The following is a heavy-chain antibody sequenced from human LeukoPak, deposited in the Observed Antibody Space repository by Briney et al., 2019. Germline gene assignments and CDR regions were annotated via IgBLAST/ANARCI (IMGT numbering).Heavy chain of an antibody. CDR1: GGSISSGSYY. J-gene: IGHJ6*03. Sequence: SQTLSLTRTVSGGSISSGSYYWSWIRQPAGKGLEWIGRIYTSGSTNYNPSLKSRVTISVDTSKNQFSLKLSSVTAADTAVYYCAPVGATGPHLYLFHHYMEVWGKGTTVTVSS. D-gene: IGHD1-26*01. CDR3: APVGATGPHLYLFHHYMEV. V-gene: IGHV4-61*02. CDR2: IYTSGST.